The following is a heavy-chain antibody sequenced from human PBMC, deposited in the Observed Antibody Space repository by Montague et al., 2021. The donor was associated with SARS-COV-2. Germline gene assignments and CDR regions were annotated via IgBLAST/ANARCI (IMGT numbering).Heavy chain of an antibody. V-gene: IGHV4-59*08. CDR2: IDDSGTT. Sequence: SETLSLTCTVSGGSISTYYWSWIRQPPGKGLEWIGYIDDSGTTRYNPSLRSRATISLDLSKNQSSLDLNSVTAADTAVYYCARNAYNHYGLDVWGQGTTVTVSS. CDR1: GGSISTYY. J-gene: IGHJ6*02. CDR3: ARNAYNHYGLDV.